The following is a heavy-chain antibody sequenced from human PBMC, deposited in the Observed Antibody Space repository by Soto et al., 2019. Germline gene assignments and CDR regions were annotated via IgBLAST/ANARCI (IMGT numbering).Heavy chain of an antibody. CDR3: ASGGQADTVDTAMVRAFDI. CDR1: GFTFSSYE. D-gene: IGHD5-18*01. CDR2: ISSSGSTI. Sequence: LSCAASGFTFSSYEMNWVRQAPGKGLEWVSYISSSGSTIYYADSVKGRFTISRDNAKNSLYLQMNSLRAEDTAVYYCASGGQADTVDTAMVRAFDIWGQGTMVTVSS. J-gene: IGHJ3*02. V-gene: IGHV3-48*03.